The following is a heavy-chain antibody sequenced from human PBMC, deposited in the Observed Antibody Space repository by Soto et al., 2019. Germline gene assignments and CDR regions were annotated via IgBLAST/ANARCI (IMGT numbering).Heavy chain of an antibody. J-gene: IGHJ5*02. CDR1: GYTFTSYD. D-gene: IGHD6-19*01. CDR3: ARGVSIPLGQWLQGDPFDP. CDR2: MNPNSGNT. Sequence: ASVKVSCKASGYTFTSYDINWVRQATGQGLEWMGWMNPNSGNTGYAQKFQGRVTMTRNTSISTAYMELSSLRSEDTAVYYCARGVSIPLGQWLQGDPFDPRGQRTPVTVSS. V-gene: IGHV1-8*01.